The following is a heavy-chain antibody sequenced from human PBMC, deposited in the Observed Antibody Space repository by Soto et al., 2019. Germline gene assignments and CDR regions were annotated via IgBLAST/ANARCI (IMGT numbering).Heavy chain of an antibody. J-gene: IGHJ5*02. CDR1: GGSISSYY. CDR2: IYYSGST. V-gene: IGHV4-59*01. CDR3: ARRVLWFGELLDWFDP. Sequence: SETLSLTCTVSGGSISSYYWSWIRQPPGKGLEWIGYIYYSGSTNYNPSLKSRVTISVDTSKNQFSLKLSSVTAADTAVYYCARRVLWFGELLDWFDPWGQGTLVTVSS. D-gene: IGHD3-10*01.